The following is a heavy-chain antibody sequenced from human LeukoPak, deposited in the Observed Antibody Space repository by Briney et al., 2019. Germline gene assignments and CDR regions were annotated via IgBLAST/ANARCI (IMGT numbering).Heavy chain of an antibody. D-gene: IGHD3-22*01. J-gene: IGHJ4*02. Sequence: GSLRLSCAASGFTFSDYYMSWIRQPPGKGLEWIGEINHSGSTNYNPSLKSRVTVSVDTSKNQFSLKLSSVTAADTAVYYCARGEIVGLFDYWGQGTLVTVSS. CDR2: INHSGST. CDR1: GFTFSDYY. CDR3: ARGEIVGLFDY. V-gene: IGHV4-34*01.